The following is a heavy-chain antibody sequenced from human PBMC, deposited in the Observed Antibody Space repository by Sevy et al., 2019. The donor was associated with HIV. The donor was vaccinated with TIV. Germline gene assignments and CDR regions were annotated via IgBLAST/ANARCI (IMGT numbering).Heavy chain of an antibody. J-gene: IGHJ2*01. V-gene: IGHV3-21*01. CDR3: ARDFGPGIAAAPDL. Sequence: GGSLRLSCAASGFTFSSYNMNWVRQAPGKGLEWVSYISSSSTYIYYADSVQGRFTISRDNAKNSLFLQMNSLRAEDTAVYHCARDFGPGIAAAPDLWGRGTLVTVSS. CDR1: GFTFSSYN. CDR2: ISSSSTYI. D-gene: IGHD6-13*01.